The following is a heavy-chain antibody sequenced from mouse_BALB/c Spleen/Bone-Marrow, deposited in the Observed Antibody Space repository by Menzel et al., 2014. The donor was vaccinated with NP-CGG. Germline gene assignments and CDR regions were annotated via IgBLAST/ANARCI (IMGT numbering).Heavy chain of an antibody. CDR1: GYTFSSYW. J-gene: IGHJ4*01. CDR2: ILHGSGTT. V-gene: IGHV1-9*01. Sequence: VKLVESGAELMKPGASVKISCKATGYTFSSYWIDWVKQRPGNGLEWIGEILHGSGTTNYNENFKGKATFTADTSSNTSYIQLISLTSKHSTVYYYTRDYTYDHSINYLRQLTSLTVSS. CDR3: TRDYTYDHSINY. D-gene: IGHD2-12*01.